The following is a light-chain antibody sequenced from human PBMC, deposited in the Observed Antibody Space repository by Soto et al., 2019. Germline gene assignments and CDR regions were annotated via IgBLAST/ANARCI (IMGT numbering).Light chain of an antibody. CDR2: EVS. CDR1: SSDVGAYKY. CDR3: TSYVGSDIWG. J-gene: IGLJ3*02. Sequence: QSALTQPPSASGSPGQSVTISCTGTSSDVGAYKYVSWYQQYPGKAPKLMIYEVSKRPSGVPDRFSGSKSGNTASLTVSGLQAEDEADYYCTSYVGSDIWGLGGGTKLTVL. V-gene: IGLV2-8*01.